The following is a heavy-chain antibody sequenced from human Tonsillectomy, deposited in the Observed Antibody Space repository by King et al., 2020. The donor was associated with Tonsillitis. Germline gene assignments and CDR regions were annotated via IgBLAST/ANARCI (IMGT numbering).Heavy chain of an antibody. V-gene: IGHV5-51*01. Sequence: VQLVESGIEVKKPGESLKISCKGSGYKFNRFWGAWLRQMPGKGLEWMGIIYPGDSDTRYSPAFQGQVTISADKSINTAYLQWSSLKASDTAIYYCAGQVYSEIFGRSSTSEGMDVWGQGTTVTV. J-gene: IGHJ6*02. CDR3: AGQVYSEIFGRSSTSEGMDV. CDR1: GYKFNRFW. D-gene: IGHD3/OR15-3a*01. CDR2: IYPGDSDT.